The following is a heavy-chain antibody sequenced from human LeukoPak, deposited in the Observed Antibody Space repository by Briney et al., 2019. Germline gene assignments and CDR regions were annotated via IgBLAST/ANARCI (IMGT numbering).Heavy chain of an antibody. CDR3: ARDYGIAALTFDY. Sequence: SVKVSCKASGGTFSSYAISWVRQAPGQGLEWMGGIIPIFGTANYALKFQGRVTITADESTSTAYMELSSLRSEDTAVYYCARDYGIAALTFDYWGQGTLVTVSS. D-gene: IGHD6-6*01. J-gene: IGHJ4*02. CDR2: IIPIFGTA. V-gene: IGHV1-69*13. CDR1: GGTFSSYA.